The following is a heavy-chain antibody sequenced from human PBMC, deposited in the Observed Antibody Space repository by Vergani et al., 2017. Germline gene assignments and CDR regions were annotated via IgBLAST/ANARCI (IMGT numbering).Heavy chain of an antibody. J-gene: IGHJ6*02. CDR2: IIPIFGSA. D-gene: IGHD6-19*01. Sequence: QVQLVQSGAEVKKPGSSVKVSCKASGGTFSSYAISWVRQARGQGLEWMGGIIPIFGSANYAQKFQGRVTITADKSTSTAYVELCSLRSDDKAVDYCARGKGGTAVAETYYYYGMDVWGQGTTVTVSS. CDR3: ARGKGGTAVAETYYYYGMDV. CDR1: GGTFSSYA. V-gene: IGHV1-69*06.